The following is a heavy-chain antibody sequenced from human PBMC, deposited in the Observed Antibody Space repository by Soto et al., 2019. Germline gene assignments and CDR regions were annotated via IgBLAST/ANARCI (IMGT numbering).Heavy chain of an antibody. D-gene: IGHD3-3*01. Sequence: QSQTLSLTCTVSGGSISSYYWSWIRQPPGKGLEWIGYIYYSGSTNYNPSLKSRVTISVDTSKNQFSLKLSSVTAADTAVYYCARARGKITILDYWGQGTLVTVSS. CDR3: ARARGKITILDY. CDR2: IYYSGST. V-gene: IGHV4-59*01. CDR1: GGSISSYY. J-gene: IGHJ4*02.